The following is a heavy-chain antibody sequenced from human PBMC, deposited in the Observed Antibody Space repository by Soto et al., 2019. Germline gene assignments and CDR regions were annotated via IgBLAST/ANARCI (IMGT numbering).Heavy chain of an antibody. J-gene: IGHJ4*02. D-gene: IGHD3-22*01. CDR2: IYYSGST. CDR3: ARNPVYYDSSGYYYSYFDY. Sequence: PSETLSLTCTVSGGSISSYYWSWIRQPAGKGLEWIGYIYYSGSTNYNPSLKSRVTISVGTSKNQFSLKLSSVTAADTAVYYCARNPVYYDSSGYYYSYFDYWGQGTLVTVSS. CDR1: GGSISSYY. V-gene: IGHV4-59*01.